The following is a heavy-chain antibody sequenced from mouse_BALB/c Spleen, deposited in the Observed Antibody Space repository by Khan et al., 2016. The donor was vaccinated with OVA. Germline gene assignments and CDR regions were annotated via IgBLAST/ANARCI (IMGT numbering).Heavy chain of an antibody. CDR3: ARGNFYGYYVDY. CDR1: GFSITTCYA. CDR2: ISYSGGT. J-gene: IGHJ2*01. Sequence: DVQLQEPGPRLVKPSQSLSLTCTVTGFSITTCYASIWIRQFQGNKLEWMGYISYSGGTSSNPSLKCRFSITRDTSKNQFFLQLNSVTTEDTATYYCARGNFYGYYVDYWGQGTTLTVAS. V-gene: IGHV3-2*02. D-gene: IGHD1-1*01.